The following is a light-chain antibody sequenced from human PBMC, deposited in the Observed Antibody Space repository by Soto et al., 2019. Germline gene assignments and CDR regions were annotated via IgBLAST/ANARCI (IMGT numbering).Light chain of an antibody. J-gene: IGLJ3*02. CDR3: MCYAGGNNGV. CDR1: NSDSGDYNY. Sequence: QSALTQPASVSGSPGQSITISCTAINSDSGDYNYVSWYQQHPGKVPKLVIYDVTKRPSGVPDRFSGSKSGNTASLTVSGLQAEDEADYYCMCYAGGNNGVFGGGTQLTVL. V-gene: IGLV2-8*01. CDR2: DVT.